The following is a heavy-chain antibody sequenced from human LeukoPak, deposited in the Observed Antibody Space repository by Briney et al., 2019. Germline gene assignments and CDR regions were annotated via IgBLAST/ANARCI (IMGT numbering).Heavy chain of an antibody. J-gene: IGHJ6*04. Sequence: ASVKVSCKASGYTFTSYGISWVRQAPGQGLEWMRWISAYNGNTNYAQKLQGRVTMTTDTSTSTAYMELRSLRSDDTAVYYCARAGQYCSSTSCQHRRYYYGMDVWGKGTTVTVSS. CDR3: ARAGQYCSSTSCQHRRYYYGMDV. CDR1: GYTFTSYG. D-gene: IGHD2-2*01. CDR2: ISAYNGNT. V-gene: IGHV1-18*01.